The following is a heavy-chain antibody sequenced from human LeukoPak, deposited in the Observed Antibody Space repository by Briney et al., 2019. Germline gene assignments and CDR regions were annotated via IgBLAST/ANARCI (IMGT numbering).Heavy chain of an antibody. Sequence: ESGPVLVKPTATLTLTCTVSGFSLSNARMGVSWIRQPPGKALEWLAHIFSNDEKSYSTSLKSRLTISKDTSKSQVVLTMTNMDPVDTATYYCARIRRVAARPDYYYYGMDVWGQGTTVTVSS. CDR2: IFSNDEK. CDR3: ARIRRVAARPDYYYYGMDV. V-gene: IGHV2-26*01. CDR1: GFSLSNARMG. D-gene: IGHD6-6*01. J-gene: IGHJ6*02.